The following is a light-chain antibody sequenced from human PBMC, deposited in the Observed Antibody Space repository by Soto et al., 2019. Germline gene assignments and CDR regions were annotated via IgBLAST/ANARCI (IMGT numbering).Light chain of an antibody. J-gene: IGKJ1*01. CDR1: QSISSW. CDR3: QQYNSHWT. Sequence: DIQMTQSPSTLSASVGDRVTITCRASQSISSWLAWYQQKPGKAPKLLIYKASSLETGVPSRFSGRGSGTDFTLTISSLQPDDFATYYCQQYNSHWTFGQGTKVEIK. V-gene: IGKV1-5*03. CDR2: KAS.